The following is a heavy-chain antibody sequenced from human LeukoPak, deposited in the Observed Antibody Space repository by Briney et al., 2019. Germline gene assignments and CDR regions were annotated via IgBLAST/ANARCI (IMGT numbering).Heavy chain of an antibody. J-gene: IGHJ4*02. CDR1: GYSISSGYD. V-gene: IGHV4-38-2*01. CDR3: ARVVGSSSPTYFDY. Sequence: PSETLSLTCAVSGYSISSGYDWGWIRQPPGKGLEWIGSIYHSGSTYYNPSLKSRVTISVDTSKNQFSLKLSSVTAADTAVYYCARVVGSSSPTYFDYWGQGTLVTVSS. D-gene: IGHD6-13*01. CDR2: IYHSGST.